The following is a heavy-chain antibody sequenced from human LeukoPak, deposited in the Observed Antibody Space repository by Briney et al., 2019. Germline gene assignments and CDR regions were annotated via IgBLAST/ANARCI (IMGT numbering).Heavy chain of an antibody. J-gene: IGHJ4*02. Sequence: SETLSLTCTVSSGSIRSGGYYWSWIRQHPGKGLEWIGYIYYSGSTYYNPSLKSRVTISVDTSKNQFSLKLSSVTAADTAVYYCATVDTAMPYYFDYWGQGTLVTVSS. CDR3: ATVDTAMPYYFDY. CDR2: IYYSGST. D-gene: IGHD5-18*01. V-gene: IGHV4-31*03. CDR1: SGSIRSGGYY.